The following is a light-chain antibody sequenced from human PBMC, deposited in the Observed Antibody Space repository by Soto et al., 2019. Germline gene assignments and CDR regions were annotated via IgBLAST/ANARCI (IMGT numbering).Light chain of an antibody. Sequence: QAVLTLPASVSASSGQSITISCTGTISDVGGYNYVSWYQHLPGKAPKLMIYEVTNRPSGVSNRFSGSKSGNTASLTISGLQAEDEADYYCLSFTSISTYIFGTGTKVTVL. J-gene: IGLJ1*01. CDR3: LSFTSISTYI. CDR1: ISDVGGYNY. CDR2: EVT. V-gene: IGLV2-14*01.